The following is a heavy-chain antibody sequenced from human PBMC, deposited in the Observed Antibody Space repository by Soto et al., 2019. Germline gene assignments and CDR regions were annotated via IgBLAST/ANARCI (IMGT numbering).Heavy chain of an antibody. CDR2: ISAYNGNT. CDR1: GDAFASCG. Sequence: GASVTVCWAACGDAFASCGRRWVRQAPGQGLEWMGWISAYNGNTNYAQKFQGRVTMTRNTSISTAYMELSSLRSEDTAVYYCARTLYGDNVDYWGQGTQVTVSS. D-gene: IGHD4-17*01. CDR3: ARTLYGDNVDY. V-gene: IGHV1-18*01. J-gene: IGHJ4*02.